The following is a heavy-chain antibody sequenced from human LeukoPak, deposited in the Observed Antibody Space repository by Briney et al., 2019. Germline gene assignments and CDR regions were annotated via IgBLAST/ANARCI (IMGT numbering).Heavy chain of an antibody. J-gene: IGHJ6*03. CDR2: ISSSSSTI. Sequence: PGGSLRLSCAASGFTFSSYSMNWVRQAPGKGLEWVSYISSSSSTIYYADSVKGRFTISRDNAKNSLYLQMNSLRAEDTAVYYCARDRGLVVPAAIYYYYYMDVWGKGTAVTVSS. CDR3: ARDRGLVVPAAIYYYYYMDV. V-gene: IGHV3-48*04. D-gene: IGHD2-2*01. CDR1: GFTFSSYS.